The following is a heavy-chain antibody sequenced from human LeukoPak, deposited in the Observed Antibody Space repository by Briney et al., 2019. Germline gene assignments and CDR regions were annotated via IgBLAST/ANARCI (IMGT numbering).Heavy chain of an antibody. V-gene: IGHV1-46*01. Sequence: ASVKVSCKASGYTFTSYYMHWVRQAPGQGLEWMGIINPSGGSTGYAQKFQGRVTMTRDTSTSTVYMELSSLRSEDTAVYYCARVRREWELLRNDAFDIWGQGTMVTVSS. CDR2: INPSGGST. CDR3: ARVRREWELLRNDAFDI. J-gene: IGHJ3*02. D-gene: IGHD1-26*01. CDR1: GYTFTSYY.